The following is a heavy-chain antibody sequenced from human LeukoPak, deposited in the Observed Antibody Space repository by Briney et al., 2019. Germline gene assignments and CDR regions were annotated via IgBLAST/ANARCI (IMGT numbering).Heavy chain of an antibody. V-gene: IGHV4-30-4*08. Sequence: SQTLSLTCTVSGGSISSGDYYWSWIRQPPGKGLEWIGYIYYSGSTYYNPSLKSRVTISVDTSKDQFSLKLTSVTAADTAVYYCARDQTAAGRVDYWGQGTLVTVSS. J-gene: IGHJ4*02. CDR2: IYYSGST. D-gene: IGHD6-13*01. CDR1: GGSISSGDYY. CDR3: ARDQTAAGRVDY.